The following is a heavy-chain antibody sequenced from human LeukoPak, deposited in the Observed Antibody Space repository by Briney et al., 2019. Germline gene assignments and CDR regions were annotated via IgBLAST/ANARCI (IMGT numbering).Heavy chain of an antibody. D-gene: IGHD2-2*01. Sequence: PSETLSLTCTVSGGSISTSNYYWGWIRQPPGKGLEWIGNNSPSLKSRVTISVDTSKNQFSLKLSSVTAADTAVYYCARIHAVVVPAAGKLYYFDYWGQGTLVTVSS. V-gene: IGHV4-39*07. J-gene: IGHJ4*02. CDR3: ARIHAVVVPAAGKLYYFDY. CDR1: GGSISTSNYY.